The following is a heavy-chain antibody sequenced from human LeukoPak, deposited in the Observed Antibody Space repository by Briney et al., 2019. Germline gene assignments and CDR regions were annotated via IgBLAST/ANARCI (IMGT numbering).Heavy chain of an antibody. D-gene: IGHD1-7*01. Sequence: GGSLRLSCAASGFTFTSYSTSWVRQAPGKGLEWVSGTSDRGDYTYYADSVKGRFTISRDSSKNSLFLQMNSLRAEDTALYFCARKAQYNGHYPLDYWGQGTLVTVSS. CDR2: TSDRGDYT. V-gene: IGHV3-23*01. CDR3: ARKAQYNGHYPLDY. J-gene: IGHJ4*02. CDR1: GFTFTSYS.